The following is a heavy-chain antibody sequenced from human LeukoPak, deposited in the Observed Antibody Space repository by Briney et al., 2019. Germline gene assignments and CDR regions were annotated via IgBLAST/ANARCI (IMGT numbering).Heavy chain of an antibody. D-gene: IGHD3-3*01. CDR3: AKGFWSGYYPNY. V-gene: IGHV3-23*01. CDR1: GFTFSSYT. J-gene: IGHJ4*02. Sequence: PGGSLRLSCAASGFTFSSYTMSWVRQAPGKGLEWVSGSGSGGTIYYADSVKGRFTISRDNSKNTLYLQMNSLRAEDTAVYYCAKGFWSGYYPNYWGQGTLVTVSS. CDR2: SGSGGTI.